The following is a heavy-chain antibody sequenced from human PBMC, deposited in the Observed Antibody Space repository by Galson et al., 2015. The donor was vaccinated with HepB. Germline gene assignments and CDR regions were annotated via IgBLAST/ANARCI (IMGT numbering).Heavy chain of an antibody. Sequence: SLRLSCAASGFTFSSYGMHWVRQAPGKGLEWVAFIRYDGSNKYYADSVKGRFTISRDNSKNTLYLQMNSLRAEDTAVYYCAKDIISSGWQSFYYYYYYGMDVWGQGTTVTVSS. CDR3: AKDIISSGWQSFYYYYYYGMDV. J-gene: IGHJ6*02. CDR1: GFTFSSYG. D-gene: IGHD6-19*01. CDR2: IRYDGSNK. V-gene: IGHV3-30*02.